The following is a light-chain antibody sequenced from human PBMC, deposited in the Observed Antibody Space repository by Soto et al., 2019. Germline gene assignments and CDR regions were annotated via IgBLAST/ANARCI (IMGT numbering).Light chain of an antibody. V-gene: IGKV3-15*01. J-gene: IGKJ5*01. CDR3: QQYNNWPPSIT. CDR2: GAS. Sequence: EIVMTQSPATLSVSPGERATLSCRASQSVSSNLAWYQHKPGQAPRLLIYGASTRATSIPARFSGSGSGTEFTLTISSLQSEDFAVYYCQQYNNWPPSITFGQGTRLEI. CDR1: QSVSSN.